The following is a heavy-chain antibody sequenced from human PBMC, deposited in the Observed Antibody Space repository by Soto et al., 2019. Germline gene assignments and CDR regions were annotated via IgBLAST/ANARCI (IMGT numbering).Heavy chain of an antibody. J-gene: IGHJ6*02. Sequence: ASVEACCKASGYTFTSYGMSWVRHAPGQGLEWMGWISTYNGNTNYAQKLQGRVTMTIDTSTNTAYMDLRSLTSDDTAVYYCARLGPRVEVPDDTYYYGMDVWGQGTTVTVSS. CDR2: ISTYNGNT. V-gene: IGHV1-18*01. CDR3: ARLGPRVEVPDDTYYYGMDV. D-gene: IGHD2-2*01. CDR1: GYTFTSYG.